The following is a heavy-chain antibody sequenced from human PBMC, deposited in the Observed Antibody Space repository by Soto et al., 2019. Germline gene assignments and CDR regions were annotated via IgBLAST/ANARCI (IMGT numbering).Heavy chain of an antibody. J-gene: IGHJ5*02. V-gene: IGHV1-69*02. CDR1: GGTFSSYT. D-gene: IGHD2-15*01. Sequence: QVQLVQSGAEVKKPGSSVKVSCKASGGTFSSYTISWVRQAPGQGLEWMGRIIPILGIANYAQKFQGRVTITADKSTSTAYMELSSLRSEDTAVYYCASYGCSGGSCYPNNWFDPWGQGTLVTVSS. CDR2: IIPILGIA. CDR3: ASYGCSGGSCYPNNWFDP.